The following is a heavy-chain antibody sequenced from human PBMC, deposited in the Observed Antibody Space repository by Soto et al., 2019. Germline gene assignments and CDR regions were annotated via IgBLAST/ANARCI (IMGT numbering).Heavy chain of an antibody. J-gene: IGHJ4*02. Sequence: GGSLRLSCVTFSSYGMTWVRRAPGKGLEWVSSISSGGGSPYYADSVKGRFTISRNNSKNTLFLQMNSLRAEDTAVYYCAKGDGRIVPRHFDYWGQGTLVTVSS. CDR1: TFSSYG. D-gene: IGHD1-26*01. V-gene: IGHV3-23*01. CDR2: ISSGGGSP. CDR3: AKGDGRIVPRHFDY.